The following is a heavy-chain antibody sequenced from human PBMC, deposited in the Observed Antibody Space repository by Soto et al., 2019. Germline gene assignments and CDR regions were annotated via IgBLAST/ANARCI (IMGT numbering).Heavy chain of an antibody. CDR2: IYYSGST. J-gene: IGHJ4*02. D-gene: IGHD2-15*01. CDR3: ARATYHGGNFDY. Sequence: SSETLSLTCTVSGGSISSYYWSWIRQPPGKGLEWIGYIYYSGSTNYNPSLKSRVTTSVDTSKNQFSLKLSSVTAADTAVYYCARATYHGGNFDYWGQGTLVTVSS. V-gene: IGHV4-59*01. CDR1: GGSISSYY.